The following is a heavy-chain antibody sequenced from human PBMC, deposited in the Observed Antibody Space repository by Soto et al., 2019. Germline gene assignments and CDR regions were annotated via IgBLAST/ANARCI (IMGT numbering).Heavy chain of an antibody. D-gene: IGHD4-17*01. CDR3: AGPHRRGLTTKSLGY. Sequence: QVQLQQWGAGLLKPSETLSLTCAVYGGSFSGYYWSWIRQPPGKGLEWIGEINHSGSTNYNPSLKSRVTVSVNTSKNQFSLKLTSVTAADTAVYYCAGPHRRGLTTKSLGYWGQGTLVTVSS. J-gene: IGHJ4*02. CDR2: INHSGST. CDR1: GGSFSGYY. V-gene: IGHV4-34*01.